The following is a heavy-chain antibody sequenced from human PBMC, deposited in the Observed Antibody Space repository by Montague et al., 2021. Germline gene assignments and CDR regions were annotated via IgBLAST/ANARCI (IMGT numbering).Heavy chain of an antibody. V-gene: IGHV3-11*01. CDR3: ARIRKGADY. CDR1: GFTFSDYH. D-gene: IGHD3-16*01. Sequence: SLRLSCAASGFTFSDYHMSWIRQAPGKGLEWVSYINTGGSTIYYADSVKSRFIISRDNAKNSLYLQMNSLRAEDTAVYYCARIRKGADYWGQGTLVAVSS. J-gene: IGHJ4*02. CDR2: INTGGSTI.